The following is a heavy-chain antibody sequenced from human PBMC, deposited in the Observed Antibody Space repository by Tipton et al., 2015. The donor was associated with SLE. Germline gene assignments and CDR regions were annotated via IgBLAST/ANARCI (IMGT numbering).Heavy chain of an antibody. CDR1: GGSISGYY. Sequence: TLSLTCTVSGGSISGYYWSWIRQPPGKGLEWIGESNHSGSTNYNPSLKSRVTISVDTSKNQFSLKMSSVTAADTAVYYCARRLNWNCLDYWGQGTLVTVSS. CDR2: SNHSGST. V-gene: IGHV4-34*01. J-gene: IGHJ4*02. D-gene: IGHD1-7*01. CDR3: ARRLNWNCLDY.